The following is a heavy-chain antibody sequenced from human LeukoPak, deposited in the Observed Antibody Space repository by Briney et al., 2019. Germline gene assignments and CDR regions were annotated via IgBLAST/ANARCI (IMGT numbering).Heavy chain of an antibody. J-gene: IGHJ3*02. CDR1: AGSINNYH. V-gene: IGHV4-59*08. CDR2: IFYSGST. CDR3: ARTNAFDI. Sequence: SETLSLTCTVAAGSINNYHWSWIRQPPGKGLEWIGCIFYSGSTYYNPSLESRVTISVDTSKNQFSLRLSSVTAADTAVYYCARTNAFDIWGQGTMVTVSS.